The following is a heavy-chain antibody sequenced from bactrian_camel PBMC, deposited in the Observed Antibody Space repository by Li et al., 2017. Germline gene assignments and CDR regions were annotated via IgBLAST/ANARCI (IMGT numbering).Heavy chain of an antibody. V-gene: IGHV3S53*01. CDR2: TRSDGTT. Sequence: HVQLVESGGGSVQAGGSLRLSCSVSEYTYTRCTIVGWYRQAPGAEREFVSSTRSDGTTVYADSVKGRFTISQDNVTVALQMNSLKPEDTAMYYCNIGPCGSLIRGRHWGQGTQVTVS. J-gene: IGHJ4*01. CDR1: EYTYTRCT. CDR3: NIGPCGSLIRGRH. D-gene: IGHD1*01.